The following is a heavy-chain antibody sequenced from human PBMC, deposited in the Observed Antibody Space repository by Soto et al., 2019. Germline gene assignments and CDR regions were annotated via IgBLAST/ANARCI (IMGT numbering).Heavy chain of an antibody. J-gene: IGHJ6*02. Sequence: QVQLVQSGAEVKKPGASVKVSCKASGYTFTSYGISWVRQAPGQGLEWMGWISAYNGNTNYAQKLQGRDNMTTDPSTSTAYSELRSLRSHDTVVYYCAREREEVATRPRQMIHYYYFYGMDVWGQGNTVTVSS. D-gene: IGHD5-12*01. V-gene: IGHV1-18*01. CDR3: AREREEVATRPRQMIHYYYFYGMDV. CDR2: ISAYNGNT. CDR1: GYTFTSYG.